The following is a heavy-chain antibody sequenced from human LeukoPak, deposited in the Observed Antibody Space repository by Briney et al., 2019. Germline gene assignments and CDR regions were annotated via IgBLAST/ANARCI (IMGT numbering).Heavy chain of an antibody. CDR2: ISGSGSTT. D-gene: IGHD6-19*01. CDR1: GFTFSNHD. V-gene: IGHV3-23*01. CDR3: AKDQWQAVKVTEFDY. Sequence: GGSLRLSCAASGFTFSNHDMNWVRQAPGTGLEWVSAISGSGSTTYYADSVKGRFTISRDSSKNTLFLQMNSLRAEDTAVYYCAKDQWQAVKVTEFDYWGQGTLVTVSS. J-gene: IGHJ4*02.